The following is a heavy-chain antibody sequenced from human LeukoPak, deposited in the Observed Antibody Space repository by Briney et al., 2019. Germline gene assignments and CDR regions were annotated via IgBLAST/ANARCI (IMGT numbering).Heavy chain of an antibody. CDR3: ARHLPISIFYYSMDV. Sequence: SETLSLTCTVSGGSISSGSYYWGWIRQPPGKGLEWIGSIYHSGSTYYNPSLKSRVTISIDTSKNQVSLKLSSVTAADTAMFYCARHLPISIFYYSMDVWGKGTTVAVS. J-gene: IGHJ6*03. CDR2: IYHSGST. CDR1: GGSISSGSYY. V-gene: IGHV4-39*01. D-gene: IGHD2-21*01.